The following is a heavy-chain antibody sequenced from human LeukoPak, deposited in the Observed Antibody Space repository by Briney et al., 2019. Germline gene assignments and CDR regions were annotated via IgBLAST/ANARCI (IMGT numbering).Heavy chain of an antibody. Sequence: ASVKDSCKASGYTFTGYYMHWVRQAPGQGLEWMGWINPNSGGTNYAQKFQGRVTMTRDTSISTAYMELSRLRSDDTAVYYCARAAIAARPRGWFDPWGQGTLVTVSS. CDR3: ARAAIAARPRGWFDP. V-gene: IGHV1-2*02. J-gene: IGHJ5*02. CDR1: GYTFTGYY. CDR2: INPNSGGT. D-gene: IGHD6-6*01.